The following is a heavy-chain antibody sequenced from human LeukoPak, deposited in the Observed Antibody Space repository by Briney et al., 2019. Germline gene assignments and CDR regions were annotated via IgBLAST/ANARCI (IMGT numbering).Heavy chain of an antibody. J-gene: IGHJ3*02. CDR1: GFTFSSYW. Sequence: GSLRLSCAASGFTFSSYWMSWVRQAPGKGLEWVANIKQDGSEKYYVDSVKGRFTFSRDNAKSSVYLQMNSLRADDTALYYCARDSGFNAFDIWGRGTMSTVSS. CDR3: ARDSGFNAFDI. V-gene: IGHV3-7*01. CDR2: IKQDGSEK. D-gene: IGHD5-12*01.